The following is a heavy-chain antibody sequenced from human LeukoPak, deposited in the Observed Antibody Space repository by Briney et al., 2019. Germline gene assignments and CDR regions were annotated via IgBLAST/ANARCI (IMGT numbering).Heavy chain of an antibody. CDR3: AKEEGGYDILTGYYKVTGGY. Sequence: GGSLRLSCAASGFTFSKYWMHWVRQAPGKGLEWVSAISGSGGSTYYADSVKGRFTISRDNSKNTLYLQVNSLRAEDTAVYYCAKEEGGYDILTGYYKVTGGYWGQGTLVTVSS. D-gene: IGHD3-9*01. CDR2: ISGSGGST. J-gene: IGHJ4*02. V-gene: IGHV3-23*01. CDR1: GFTFSKYW.